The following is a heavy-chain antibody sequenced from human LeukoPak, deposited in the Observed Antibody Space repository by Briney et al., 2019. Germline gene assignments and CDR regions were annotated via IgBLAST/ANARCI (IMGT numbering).Heavy chain of an antibody. V-gene: IGHV4-4*07. CDR1: GGSISSYY. J-gene: IGHJ5*02. CDR2: IYTSGST. Sequence: SETLSLTCTVSGGSISSYYWSWIRQPAGKGLGWIGRIYTSGSTNYNPSLKSRVTISVDKSKNQFSLKLSSVTAADTAVYYCARSLLTRFDPWGQGTLVTVSS. CDR3: ARSLLTRFDP.